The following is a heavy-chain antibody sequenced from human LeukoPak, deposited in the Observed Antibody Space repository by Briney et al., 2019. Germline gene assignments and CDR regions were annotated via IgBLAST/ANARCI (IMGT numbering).Heavy chain of an antibody. CDR2: INHSGST. D-gene: IGHD6-19*01. CDR3: ARVLEGSSGQHWYFDL. CDR1: GGSFSGYY. J-gene: IGHJ2*01. V-gene: IGHV4-34*01. Sequence: SETLSLTCAVYGGSFSGYYWSWIRQPPGKGLEWIRDINHSGSTNYNPSLKSRVTISVDTSKNQFSLRLSSVTAADTAVYYCARVLEGSSGQHWYFDLWGRGTLVTVSS.